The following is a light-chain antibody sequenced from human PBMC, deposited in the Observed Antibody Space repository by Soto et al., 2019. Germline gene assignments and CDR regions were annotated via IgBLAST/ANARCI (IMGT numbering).Light chain of an antibody. V-gene: IGKV3-11*01. Sequence: VLTQFPATLSLSPGERATLSCRASESVRTYLAWYQHKPGQAPRLLIYDTSNRATGIPARFSGSGSGTDFTLTISSLEPEDFAVYYCPQRSNWPHTFCQGTRLEI. CDR2: DTS. CDR3: PQRSNWPHT. J-gene: IGKJ5*01. CDR1: ESVRTY.